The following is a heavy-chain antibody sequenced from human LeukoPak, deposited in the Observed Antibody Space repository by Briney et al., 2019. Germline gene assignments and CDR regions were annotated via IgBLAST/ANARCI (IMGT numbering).Heavy chain of an antibody. V-gene: IGHV1-8*01. J-gene: IGHJ5*02. CDR1: GFTFTNYD. Sequence: GASVKVSCKASGFTFTNYDINWVRQATGQGLEWIGWMNPRNGNTGYAQKFQGRVTMTRDTSISTAYMELRSLRSEDTAVYYCVRDGEGVAISVNYWFDPWGRGTLVTVSS. D-gene: IGHD3-10*01. CDR3: VRDGEGVAISVNYWFDP. CDR2: MNPRNGNT.